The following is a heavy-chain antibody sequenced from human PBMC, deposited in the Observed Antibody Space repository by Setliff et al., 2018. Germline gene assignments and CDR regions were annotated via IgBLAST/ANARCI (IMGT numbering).Heavy chain of an antibody. Sequence: KPSETLSLTCTVSGGSISSGGYYWSWIRQHPGKGLEWIGYIYYSGNTYYNPSLKSRVTISVDTSKNQFSLKLSSVTAADTAVYYCARRETYYNFWSGYYAYWGQGTLVTVSS. CDR3: ARRETYYNFWSGYYAY. CDR2: IYYSGNT. J-gene: IGHJ4*02. D-gene: IGHD3-3*01. CDR1: GGSISSGGYY. V-gene: IGHV4-31*03.